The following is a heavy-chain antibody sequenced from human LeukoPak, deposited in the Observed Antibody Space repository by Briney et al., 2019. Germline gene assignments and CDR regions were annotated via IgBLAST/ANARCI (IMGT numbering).Heavy chain of an antibody. J-gene: IGHJ5*02. CDR1: GGSIISYY. V-gene: IGHV4-59*08. CDR2: ISYSGST. Sequence: SETLSLTCTVSGGSIISYYWSWIRQPPGKGLEWIGYISYSGSTNYNPSLKSRVTISVDTSKNQFSLKLSSVTAADTAVYYCARQPNWFDPWGQGTLVTVSS. CDR3: ARQPNWFDP.